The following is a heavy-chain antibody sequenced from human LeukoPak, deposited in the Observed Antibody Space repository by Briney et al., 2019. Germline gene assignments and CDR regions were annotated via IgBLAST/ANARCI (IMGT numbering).Heavy chain of an antibody. CDR2: ISGTGAST. V-gene: IGHV3-23*01. Sequence: GGSLRLSCEGSGFTFRGYAMSWVRQAPGKGLEWVSGISGTGASTDYADPVKGRFTTSRDNSKNTVYLQMNSLRAEDTAIYYCAKDADFWSGYYDYWGQGTPVTVSS. CDR3: AKDADFWSGYYDY. CDR1: GFTFRGYA. D-gene: IGHD3-3*01. J-gene: IGHJ4*02.